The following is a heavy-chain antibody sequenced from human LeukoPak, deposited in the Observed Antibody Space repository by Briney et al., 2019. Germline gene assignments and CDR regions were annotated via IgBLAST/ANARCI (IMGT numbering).Heavy chain of an antibody. Sequence: SGTLSLTCAVSGGSINSDNWWSWLRQPPGKGLEWIGEIYHVGATNYNPSLKSRVTISLEKSKNQFSLKLSSVTAADTAVYYCARRDYYDSTGYWRHWGQGTLVTVSS. CDR2: IYHVGAT. V-gene: IGHV4-4*02. CDR1: GGSINSDNW. J-gene: IGHJ1*01. CDR3: ARRDYYDSTGYWRH. D-gene: IGHD3-22*01.